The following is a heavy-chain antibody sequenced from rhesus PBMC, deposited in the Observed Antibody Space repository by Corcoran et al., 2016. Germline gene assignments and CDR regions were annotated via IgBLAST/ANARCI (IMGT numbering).Heavy chain of an antibody. J-gene: IGHJ4*01. D-gene: IGHD3-22*01. CDR3: TSVWSDYPREAFDY. CDR1: GFTFSSYG. V-gene: IGHV3S16*01. Sequence: EVQLVESGGGLVQPGGSLRLSCAASGFTFSSYGMSWVRQAPGGGLEWVSSLSSASSYRYYADSVKGRFTISRDNAKNSLSLQMNSLRAEDTAVYYCTSVWSDYPREAFDYWGQGVLVTVSS. CDR2: LSSASSYR.